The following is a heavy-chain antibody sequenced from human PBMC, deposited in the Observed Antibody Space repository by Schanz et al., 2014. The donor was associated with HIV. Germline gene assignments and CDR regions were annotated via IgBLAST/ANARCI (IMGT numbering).Heavy chain of an antibody. D-gene: IGHD4-4*01. Sequence: QLQLQESGPALVKPSETLSLTCTVSGGSISNTYWSWFRQPAGKGLEWIGRIFGSGGTTNYNPSLRSRITISGDPTKNEVSLNLPSGTAADTAVYWCTRDEYRDVWGQGAKVTVSS. J-gene: IGHJ3*01. V-gene: IGHV4-4*07. CDR3: TRDEYRDV. CDR1: GGSISNTY. CDR2: IFGSGGTT.